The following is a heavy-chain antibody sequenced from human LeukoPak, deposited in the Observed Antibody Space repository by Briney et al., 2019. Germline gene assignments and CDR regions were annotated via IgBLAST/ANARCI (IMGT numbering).Heavy chain of an antibody. CDR1: GGTFSSYA. J-gene: IGHJ3*02. CDR2: ISYDGSNK. Sequence: SCKAPGGTFSSYAMHWVRQAPGKGLEWVAVISYDGSNKYYADSVKGRFTISRDNSKNTLYLQMNSLRAEDTAVYYCARAEVEWSDAFDIWGQGTMVTVSS. CDR3: ARAEVEWSDAFDI. D-gene: IGHD3-3*01. V-gene: IGHV3-30-3*01.